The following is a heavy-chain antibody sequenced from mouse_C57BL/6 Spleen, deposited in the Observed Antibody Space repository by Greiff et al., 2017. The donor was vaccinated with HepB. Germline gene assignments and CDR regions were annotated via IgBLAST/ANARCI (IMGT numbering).Heavy chain of an antibody. J-gene: IGHJ2*01. Sequence: QLQQSGPELVKPGASVKISCKASGYAFSSSWMNWVKQRPGKGLEWIGRIYPGDGDTNYNGKFKGKATLTADKSSSTAYMQLSSLTSEDSAVYFCAREDRYYFDYWGQGTTLTVSS. CDR3: AREDRYYFDY. CDR1: GYAFSSSW. V-gene: IGHV1-82*01. CDR2: IYPGDGDT.